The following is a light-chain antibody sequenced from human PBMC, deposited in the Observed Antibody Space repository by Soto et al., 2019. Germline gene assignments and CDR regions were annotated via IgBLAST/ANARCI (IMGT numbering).Light chain of an antibody. CDR2: TTS. CDR1: QGINNW. Sequence: DIQMTQSPSSVSASVGDRVTITCRASQGINNWLAWYQQKPGKAPKLLIYTTSNLQSGVPSRFSGSGSGTDFTLTISSRQPEDFATYYCQQANSFPLTCGGGTKVEIK. J-gene: IGKJ4*01. CDR3: QQANSFPLT. V-gene: IGKV1D-12*01.